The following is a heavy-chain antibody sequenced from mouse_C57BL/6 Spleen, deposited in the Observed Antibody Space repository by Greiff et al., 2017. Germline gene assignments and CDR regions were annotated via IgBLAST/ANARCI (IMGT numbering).Heavy chain of an antibody. CDR2: IDPSDSDT. D-gene: IGHD1-1*01. Sequence: QVQLQQPGAELVRPGSSVKLSCKASGYTFTSYWMHWVKQRPIQGLEWIGNIDPSDSDTHYNQKIKDKATLTVDKSSSTAYMQLSSLTSEDSAVYCCARPLYDGGGYWYMDDWGKGTTVTVSS. J-gene: IGHJ4*01. CDR3: ARPLYDGGGYWYMDD. CDR1: GYTFTSYW. V-gene: IGHV1-52*01.